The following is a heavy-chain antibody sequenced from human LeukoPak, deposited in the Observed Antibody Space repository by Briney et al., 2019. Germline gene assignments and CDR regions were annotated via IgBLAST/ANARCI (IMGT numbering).Heavy chain of an antibody. D-gene: IGHD1-26*01. V-gene: IGHV3-9*01. CDR3: AKGRKNSGSYQYYFDY. CDR2: ISWNSGSK. Sequence: GGSLRLSCAASGFTFGDYAMHWVRQAPGKGLEWVSGISWNSGSKGYADSVKGRFTISRDNAKNSLYLQMSSLRAEDTALYYCAKGRKNSGSYQYYFDYWGQGTLVTVSS. J-gene: IGHJ4*02. CDR1: GFTFGDYA.